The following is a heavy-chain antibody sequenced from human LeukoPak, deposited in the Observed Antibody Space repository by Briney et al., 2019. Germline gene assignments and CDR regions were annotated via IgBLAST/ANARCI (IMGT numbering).Heavy chain of an antibody. V-gene: IGHV3-7*01. J-gene: IGHJ4*02. CDR2: IKQDGREI. D-gene: IGHD6-13*01. CDR3: ARSYSRFDY. CDR1: EFTFSSYW. Sequence: GGSLRLSCVASEFTFSSYWMSWVRQAPGRGLEWVANIKQDGREIYYVDSVKGRFIISRDNAKKSLYLQMNSLRAEDTAVYYCARSYSRFDYWGQGTLVTVSS.